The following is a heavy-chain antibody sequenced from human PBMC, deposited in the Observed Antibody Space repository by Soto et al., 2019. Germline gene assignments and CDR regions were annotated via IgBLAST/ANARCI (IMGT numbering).Heavy chain of an antibody. J-gene: IGHJ4*02. CDR2: IYYSGST. CDR3: ARAYSSSWPPGFDY. Sequence: SETLSLTCTVSGGSISSGDYYWSWIRQPPGKGLEWIGYIYYSGSTYYNPSLKSRVTISVDTSKNQFSLKLSSVTAADTSVYYCARAYSSSWPPGFDYWGQGTLVTAPQ. CDR1: GGSISSGDYY. D-gene: IGHD6-13*01. V-gene: IGHV4-30-4*01.